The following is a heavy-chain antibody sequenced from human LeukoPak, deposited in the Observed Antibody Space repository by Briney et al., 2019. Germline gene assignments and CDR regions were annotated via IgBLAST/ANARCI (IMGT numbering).Heavy chain of an antibody. Sequence: GGSLRLSCAASGFTFSSYSMNWVRQAPGKGLEWVSSISSSSYIYYADSVRGRFTISRDNAKNSLYLQMNSLRAEDTAVYYCARGSMTISTSADWFDPWGQGTLVTVSS. V-gene: IGHV3-21*01. CDR2: ISSSSYI. CDR3: ARGSMTISTSADWFDP. D-gene: IGHD2/OR15-2a*01. J-gene: IGHJ5*02. CDR1: GFTFSSYS.